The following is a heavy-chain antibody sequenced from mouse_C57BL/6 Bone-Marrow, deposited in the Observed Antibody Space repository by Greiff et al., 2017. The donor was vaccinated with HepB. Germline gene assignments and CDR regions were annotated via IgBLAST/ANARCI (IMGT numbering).Heavy chain of an antibody. CDR3: TRDRGRYDYDFYYAMDY. D-gene: IGHD2-4*01. V-gene: IGHV5-9-1*02. Sequence: EVMLVESGEGLVKPGGSLKLSCAASGFTFSSYAMSWVRQTPEKRLEWVAYISSGGDYIYYADTVKGRFTISRDNARNTLYLQMSSLKSEDTAMYYCTRDRGRYDYDFYYAMDYWGQGTSVTVSS. CDR2: ISSGGDYI. J-gene: IGHJ4*01. CDR1: GFTFSSYA.